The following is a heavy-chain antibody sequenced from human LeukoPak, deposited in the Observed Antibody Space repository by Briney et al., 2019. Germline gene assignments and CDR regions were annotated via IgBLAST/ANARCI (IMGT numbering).Heavy chain of an antibody. CDR3: AKDPGYCSGGSCYYFDY. CDR1: GFTFSSYA. V-gene: IGHV3-30-3*01. J-gene: IGHJ4*02. D-gene: IGHD2-15*01. CDR2: ISYDGSNK. Sequence: PGGSLRLSCAASGFTFSSYAMHWVRQAPGKGLEWVAVISYDGSNKYYAGSVKGRFTISRDNSKNTLYLQMNSLRAEDTAVYYCAKDPGYCSGGSCYYFDYWGQGTLVTVSS.